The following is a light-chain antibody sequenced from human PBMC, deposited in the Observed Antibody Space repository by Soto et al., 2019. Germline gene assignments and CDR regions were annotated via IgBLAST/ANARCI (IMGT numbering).Light chain of an antibody. CDR1: QSVGSY. CDR2: DAS. CDR3: QQRSSWPLT. J-gene: IGKJ4*01. Sequence: EVVLTQSPATLSLSPGERATLSCRASQSVGSYLAWYQHKPGQAPRLLIYDASTGATGVPARFSGGGSGTDFTLTISSLEPEDFTFYYCQQRSSWPLTFGGGTNIEMK. V-gene: IGKV3-11*01.